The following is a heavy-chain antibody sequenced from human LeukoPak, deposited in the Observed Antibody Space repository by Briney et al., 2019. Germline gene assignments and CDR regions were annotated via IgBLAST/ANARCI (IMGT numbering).Heavy chain of an antibody. V-gene: IGHV3-30*02. CDR2: RRYDGSNK. J-gene: IGHJ3*02. D-gene: IGHD3-22*01. CDR1: GFIFSSYG. Sequence: GGSLVLSWAASGFIFSSYGMQWARQAPGKGLEWVAFRRYDGSNKYYAHSVKGRFTISRDNSKNTLYLQMNSLRAEDTAVYYCAKGYYYDIRDLDAFDIWGQGTMVTVSS. CDR3: AKGYYYDIRDLDAFDI.